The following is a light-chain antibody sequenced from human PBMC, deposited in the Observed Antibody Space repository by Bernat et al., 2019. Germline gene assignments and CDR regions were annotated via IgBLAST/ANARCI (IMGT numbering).Light chain of an antibody. Sequence: DIQMTQSPSTLSASVGDRVTITCRASQSISSYLHWYQQKPGEAPTLLIFPASSLDSGVPSRFSGSGSGTVFTLSISSLQPEDSATYFCQQSYGFPRTFGQGTKLEI. CDR2: PAS. CDR1: QSISSY. J-gene: IGKJ1*01. CDR3: QQSYGFPRT. V-gene: IGKV1-39*01.